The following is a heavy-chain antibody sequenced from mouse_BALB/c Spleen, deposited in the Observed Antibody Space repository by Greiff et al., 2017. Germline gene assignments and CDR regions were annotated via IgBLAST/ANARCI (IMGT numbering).Heavy chain of an antibody. CDR2: IWTGGGT. CDR3: VRETYPYAMDY. J-gene: IGHJ4*01. Sequence: VMLVESGPGLVAPSQSLSITCTVSGFSLTSYDISWIRQPPGKGLEWLGVIWTGGGTNYNSAFMSRLSISKDNSKSQVFLKMNSLQTDDTAIYYCVRETYPYAMDYWGQGTSVTVSS. D-gene: IGHD5-1*01. CDR1: GFSLTSYD. V-gene: IGHV2-9-2*01.